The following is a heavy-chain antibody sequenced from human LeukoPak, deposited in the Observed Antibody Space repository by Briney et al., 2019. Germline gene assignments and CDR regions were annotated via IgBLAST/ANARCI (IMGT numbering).Heavy chain of an antibody. J-gene: IGHJ6*04. Sequence: GRSLRLSCAASGFTFDDYAMPWVRQAPGKGLGWVSGISWNSGRIGYADSVKGRFTISRDNAKNSLYLQMNSLRAEDTAVYYCAELGITMIGGVWGKGTTVTISS. V-gene: IGHV3-9*01. CDR1: GFTFDDYA. CDR3: AELGITMIGGV. D-gene: IGHD3-10*02. CDR2: ISWNSGRI.